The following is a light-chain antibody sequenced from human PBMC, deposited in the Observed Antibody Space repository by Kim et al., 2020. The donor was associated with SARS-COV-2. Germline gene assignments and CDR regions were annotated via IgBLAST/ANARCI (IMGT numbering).Light chain of an antibody. J-gene: IGLJ3*02. Sequence: VAPGERTRITCEKDNFGTNSFQWYQQKAGRAPVLIMSDDSDRPAGIPARFSGSNSGNKATLTITGVEAGDEADYHCQVWETASDPLFGGGTQLTVL. CDR3: QVWETASDPL. V-gene: IGLV3-21*01. CDR1: NFGTNS. CDR2: DDS.